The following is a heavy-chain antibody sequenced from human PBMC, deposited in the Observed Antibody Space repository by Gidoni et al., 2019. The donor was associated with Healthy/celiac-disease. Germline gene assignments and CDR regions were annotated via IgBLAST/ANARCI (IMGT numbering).Heavy chain of an antibody. V-gene: IGHV4-39*01. D-gene: IGHD4-17*01. CDR2: IYYSGST. CDR3: AEVTTFDY. CDR1: GGAISSSSYY. J-gene: IGHJ4*02. Sequence: QLQLQESGPGLVKPSETLYLTCTVSGGAISSSSYYWGWIRQPPGKGLAWIGSIYYSGSTYYNPSLKSRVTISVDTSKNQFSLKLSSVTAADTAVYYCAEVTTFDYWGQGTLVTVSS.